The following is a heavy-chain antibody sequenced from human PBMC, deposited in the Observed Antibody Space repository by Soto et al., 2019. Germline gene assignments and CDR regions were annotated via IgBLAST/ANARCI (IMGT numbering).Heavy chain of an antibody. Sequence: ASVKDSCKASGYTFTSYAMNWVRQAPGQGLEWMGWINTNTGNPTYAQGFTGRFVFSLDTSVSTAYLQISSLKAEDTAVYYCARAVVAGTPYDAFDIWGQGTMVTVSS. CDR2: INTNTGNP. J-gene: IGHJ3*02. D-gene: IGHD1-1*01. V-gene: IGHV7-4-1*02. CDR1: GYTFTSYA. CDR3: ARAVVAGTPYDAFDI.